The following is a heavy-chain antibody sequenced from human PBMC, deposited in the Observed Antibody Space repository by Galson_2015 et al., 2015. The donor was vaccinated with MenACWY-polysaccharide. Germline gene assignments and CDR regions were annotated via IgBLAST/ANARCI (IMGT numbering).Heavy chain of an antibody. V-gene: IGHV3-48*02. CDR1: GFTFSSCS. D-gene: IGHD2-8*01. CDR3: ARAYCTNGVCFSDDAFDI. Sequence: SLRLSCAASGFTFSSCSMNWVRQAPGKGLEWVSYISSSSSTIYYADSVKGRFTISRDNAKNSLYLQMNSLRDEDTAVYYCARAYCTNGVCFSDDAFDIWGQGTMVTVSS. J-gene: IGHJ3*02. CDR2: ISSSSSTI.